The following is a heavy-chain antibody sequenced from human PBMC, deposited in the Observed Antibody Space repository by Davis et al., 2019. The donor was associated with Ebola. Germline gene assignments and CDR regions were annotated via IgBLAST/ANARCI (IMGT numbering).Heavy chain of an antibody. CDR3: ARMDYDNGWSWADS. J-gene: IGHJ4*02. CDR2: INAANGHT. D-gene: IGHD3-16*01. Sequence: ASVKVSCKASGYIFINSAIHWVRQVPGQRLELMGWINAANGHTKYSQKFQGRVTITRDTSASTAYLELSSLRSEDTAVYYCARMDYDNGWSWADSWGQGTLVTVSS. V-gene: IGHV1-3*01. CDR1: GYIFINSA.